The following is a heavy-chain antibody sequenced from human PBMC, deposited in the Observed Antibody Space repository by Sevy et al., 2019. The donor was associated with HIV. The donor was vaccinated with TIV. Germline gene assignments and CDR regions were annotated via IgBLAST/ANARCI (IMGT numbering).Heavy chain of an antibody. D-gene: IGHD2-8*01. CDR1: GFTFSNYV. CDR2: ISFDGSNK. Sequence: GGSLRLSCAPSGFTFSNYVIHWVRQAPGKGLEWVAVISFDGSNKYYADSVRGRFTISRDNSKNTLYLQMNSLRLDDTAVNYCARQPRYCSHGVCYSGGEYYYYYGMDVWGQGTTVTVSS. CDR3: ARQPRYCSHGVCYSGGEYYYYYGMDV. V-gene: IGHV3-30*03. J-gene: IGHJ6*02.